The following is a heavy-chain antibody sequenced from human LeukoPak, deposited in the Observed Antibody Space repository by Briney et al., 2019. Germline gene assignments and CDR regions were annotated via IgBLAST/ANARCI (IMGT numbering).Heavy chain of an antibody. CDR2: IPYDGSNK. CDR1: GFTFSSYA. D-gene: IGHD2-15*01. V-gene: IGHV3-30*04. J-gene: IGHJ6*02. Sequence: GGSLRLSCAASGFTFSSYAMHWVRQAPGKGLEWVAVIPYDGSNKYYADSVKGRFTISRDNSKNTLYLQMNSLRAEDTAVYYCARDLVVVVAATQELYYYGMDVWGQGTTVTVSS. CDR3: ARDLVVVVAATQELYYYGMDV.